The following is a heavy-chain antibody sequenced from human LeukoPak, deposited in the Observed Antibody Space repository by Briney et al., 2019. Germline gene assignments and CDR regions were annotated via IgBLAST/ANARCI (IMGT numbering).Heavy chain of an antibody. V-gene: IGHV4-59*08. CDR1: GGSISSYY. D-gene: IGHD6-6*01. CDR3: ARHEYTSSFWFDP. CDR2: IYYGGST. J-gene: IGHJ5*02. Sequence: PSETLSLTCTVSGGSISSYYWSWIRQPPGKGLEWIGYIYYGGSTNYNPSLKSRLTISVDTSKNQFSLKLSSVTAADTAVYYCARHEYTSSFWFDPWGQGTLVTVSS.